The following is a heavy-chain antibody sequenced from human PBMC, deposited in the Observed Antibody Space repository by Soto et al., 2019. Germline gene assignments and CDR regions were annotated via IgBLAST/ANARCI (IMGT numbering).Heavy chain of an antibody. Sequence: QVQLVQSGPEVKKVGASVQVSCQSSSYPFDTYAVGWIRLAPGQGPEWMGWINPDNGRTNYAQTFLGIATMTTHTSTNTVHMELRNLKSDDTAIYYCARLARGYDFDYWGQGTLVSVSS. V-gene: IGHV1-18*01. D-gene: IGHD2-15*01. CDR1: SYPFDTYA. CDR2: INPDNGRT. CDR3: ARLARGYDFDY. J-gene: IGHJ4*02.